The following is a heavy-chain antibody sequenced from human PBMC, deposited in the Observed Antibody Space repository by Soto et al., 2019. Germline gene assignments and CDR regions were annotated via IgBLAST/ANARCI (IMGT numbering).Heavy chain of an antibody. D-gene: IGHD2-2*01. Sequence: EVQLVESGGGLVQPGGSLRLSCAASGFTFSSYSMNWVRQAPGKGLEWVSSISSSSSYIYYADSVKGRFTISRDNAKNSLYLQMNSLRAEDTAVYYCARDHLIDIVVVPDLKNYYYGMDVWGQGGTVTVSS. CDR3: ARDHLIDIVVVPDLKNYYYGMDV. J-gene: IGHJ6*02. CDR1: GFTFSSYS. CDR2: ISSSSSYI. V-gene: IGHV3-21*01.